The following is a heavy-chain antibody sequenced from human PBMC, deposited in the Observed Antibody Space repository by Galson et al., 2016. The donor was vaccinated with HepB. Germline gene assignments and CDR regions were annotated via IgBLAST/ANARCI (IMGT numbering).Heavy chain of an antibody. CDR1: GFTFSNHG. CDR2: IWADGGNK. CDR3: ARDMYTGSYIIDY. V-gene: IGHV3-33*01. J-gene: IGHJ4*02. Sequence: SLRLSCAASGFTFSNHGVHWVRQAPGKGLECVAVIWADGGNKYYVDSVKGRFTISGDNSKNTVYLQMNSLRADDTAVYYCARDMYTGSYIIDYWGQGTLVTVSS. D-gene: IGHD1-26*01.